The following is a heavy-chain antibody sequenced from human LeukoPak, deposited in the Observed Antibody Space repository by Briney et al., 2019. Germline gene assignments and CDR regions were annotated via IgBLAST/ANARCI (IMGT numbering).Heavy chain of an antibody. CDR2: INQDGGEK. D-gene: IGHD5-24*01. J-gene: IGHJ4*02. CDR1: GFTFDDYA. Sequence: GRSLRLSCAASGFTFDDYAMSWVRQAPGKGLEWVANINQDGGEKYYVDSVKGRFTISRDNAKNSLYLQMNSLRAEDTAVYYCAKQMAVDYFDYWGQGTLVTVSS. V-gene: IGHV3-7*01. CDR3: AKQMAVDYFDY.